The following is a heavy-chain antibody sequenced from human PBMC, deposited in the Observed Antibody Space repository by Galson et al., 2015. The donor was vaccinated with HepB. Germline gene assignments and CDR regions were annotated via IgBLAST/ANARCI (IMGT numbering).Heavy chain of an antibody. D-gene: IGHD3-10*01. CDR3: ARDPFYYYDSGSIYFGIDY. Sequence: SLRLSCAGSGFTFSSYGLHWVRQAPGKGLEWVAVISYDGNKKDYADSVKGRFTISGDNAKKTLFLQMNSLTVEDTAVYYCARDPFYYYDSGSIYFGIDYWGQGALVTVSS. V-gene: IGHV3-30*04. CDR2: ISYDGNKK. CDR1: GFTFSSYG. J-gene: IGHJ4*02.